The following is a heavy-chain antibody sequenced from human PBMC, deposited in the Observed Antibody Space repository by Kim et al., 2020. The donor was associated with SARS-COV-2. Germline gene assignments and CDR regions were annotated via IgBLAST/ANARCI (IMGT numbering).Heavy chain of an antibody. V-gene: IGHV3-23*01. CDR3: EASDY. Sequence: GGSLRLSCAASGFTFSNYAMSWARQAQGKGLEWVSTISDSGVGTHYADSVKGRFTISRDNSKSTLFLQMSSLRAEDTAMYYCEASDYWGQGALVTVSS. CDR1: GFTFSNYA. CDR2: ISDSGVGT. J-gene: IGHJ4*02.